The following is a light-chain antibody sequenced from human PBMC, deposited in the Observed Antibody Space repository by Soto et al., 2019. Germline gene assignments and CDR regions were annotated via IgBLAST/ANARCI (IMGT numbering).Light chain of an antibody. V-gene: IGKV4-1*01. CDR3: QQYYSIPVT. J-gene: IGKJ4*01. CDR1: QSVLYSSNNKNY. CDR2: WAS. Sequence: DLVMTQSPDSLAVSLGERATINCKSSQSVLYSSNNKNYLAWYQQKPGQPPKLLIYWASTRESGVPDRFSGSGSGTDFTLTISSLQAEDVAVYYCQQYYSIPVTFGGGTKVEIK.